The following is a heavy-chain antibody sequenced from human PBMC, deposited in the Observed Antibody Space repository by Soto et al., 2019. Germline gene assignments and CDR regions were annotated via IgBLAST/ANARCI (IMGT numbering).Heavy chain of an antibody. CDR2: IKQGGSEK. CDR3: ARHGDYVSMDV. CDR1: GFTFSNFW. J-gene: IGHJ6*03. D-gene: IGHD4-17*01. V-gene: IGHV3-7*01. Sequence: EVQLVESGGGLVQPGGSLRLSCAASGFTFSNFWMSWVRQAPGRGLEWVASIKQGGSEKSYVDSVRGRFTISRDNAKNSLYLQMDSLRAEDTAVYYCARHGDYVSMDVCGKGTTVTVSS.